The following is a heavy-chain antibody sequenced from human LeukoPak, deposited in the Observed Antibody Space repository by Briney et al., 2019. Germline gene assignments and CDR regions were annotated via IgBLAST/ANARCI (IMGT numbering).Heavy chain of an antibody. D-gene: IGHD6-13*01. J-gene: IGHJ5*02. Sequence: GGSLRLSCAASGFTFSSYSMNWVRQAPGKGLEWVSSISSSSSYIYYADSVKGRFTISRDNSKNTLYLQMNSLRTEDTAVYYCARELAAAWSWFDPWGQGTLVTVSS. CDR1: GFTFSSYS. V-gene: IGHV3-21*04. CDR2: ISSSSSYI. CDR3: ARELAAAWSWFDP.